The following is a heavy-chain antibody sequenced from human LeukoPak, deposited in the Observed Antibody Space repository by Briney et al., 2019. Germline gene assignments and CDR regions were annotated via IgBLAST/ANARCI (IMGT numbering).Heavy chain of an antibody. V-gene: IGHV3-66*01. J-gene: IGHJ4*02. CDR3: ARGVQPEWELQALDY. CDR1: GFTVSSNY. CDR2: IYSGGST. Sequence: TGGSLRLSCAASGFTVSSNYMSWVRQAPGKGLEWVSVIYSGGSTYYADSVKGRFTISRDNSKNTLYLQMNSLRAEDTAVYYCARGVQPEWELQALDYWGQGTLVTVSS. D-gene: IGHD1-26*01.